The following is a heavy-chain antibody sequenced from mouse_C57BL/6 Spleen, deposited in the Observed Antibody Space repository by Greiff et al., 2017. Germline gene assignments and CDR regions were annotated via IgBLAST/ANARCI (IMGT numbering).Heavy chain of an antibody. J-gene: IGHJ3*01. D-gene: IGHD2-3*01. V-gene: IGHV14-3*01. Sequence: VHVKQSVAELVRPGASVKLSCTASGFNIKNTYMHWVKQRPEQGLEWIGRIDPANGNTKYAPKFPGKATITAATSSTTAYRQLSSLTAEDTAIYYCAREGGDGSFAYWGQGTLVTVSA. CDR1: GFNIKNTY. CDR3: AREGGDGSFAY. CDR2: IDPANGNT.